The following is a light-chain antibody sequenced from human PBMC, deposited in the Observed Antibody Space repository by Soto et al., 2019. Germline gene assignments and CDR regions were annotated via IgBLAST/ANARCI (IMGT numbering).Light chain of an antibody. CDR2: AAS. Sequence: EIVLTQSPGTLSLSPGERATLSCRASQSVSSSYLSWYQQTPGQAPRLLIVAASSTATGTPDRFSGSGSGTDFTLTISRLEPEDSAVYHCQQYGGSPPTFGQGTKVEIK. V-gene: IGKV3-20*01. CDR1: QSVSSSY. CDR3: QQYGGSPPT. J-gene: IGKJ1*01.